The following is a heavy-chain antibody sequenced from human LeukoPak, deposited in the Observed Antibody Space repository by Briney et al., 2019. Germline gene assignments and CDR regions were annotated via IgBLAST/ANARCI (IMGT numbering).Heavy chain of an antibody. Sequence: GRSLRLSCAASGFTFSSYGMHWVRQAPGKGLEWVAVIWYDGSNKYYADSVKGRFTISRDNSKNTLYLQMNSLRAEDTAVYYCARSRLGELSAYFDYWGQGTLVTVSS. CDR2: IWYDGSNK. D-gene: IGHD3-16*02. CDR1: GFTFSSYG. J-gene: IGHJ4*02. V-gene: IGHV3-33*01. CDR3: ARSRLGELSAYFDY.